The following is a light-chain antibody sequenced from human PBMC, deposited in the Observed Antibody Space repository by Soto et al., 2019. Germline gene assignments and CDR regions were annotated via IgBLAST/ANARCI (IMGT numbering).Light chain of an antibody. CDR3: QQYTGPPTT. J-gene: IGKJ5*01. Sequence: EILLTHVPGTLSLFPVERANLSCRSSQSVSNNYLAWYQQKHGQAPRLLIYGESNRATGIPDRFSGSGSGKDFTITITRLEHEDSAVYFCQQYTGPPTTCGQGTRREIK. CDR1: QSVSNNY. V-gene: IGKV3-20*01. CDR2: GES.